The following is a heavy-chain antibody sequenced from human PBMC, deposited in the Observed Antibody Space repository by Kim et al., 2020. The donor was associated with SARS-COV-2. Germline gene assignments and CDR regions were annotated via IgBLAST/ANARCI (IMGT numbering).Heavy chain of an antibody. J-gene: IGHJ4*02. Sequence: TGYADSVRGRFTICRDTSKNSVSLQLDSLRAADTAVYYCAVSLTTPGAYDYWGQGTLVTVSS. CDR2: T. CDR3: AVSLTTPGAYDY. D-gene: IGHD3-9*01. V-gene: IGHV3-53*01.